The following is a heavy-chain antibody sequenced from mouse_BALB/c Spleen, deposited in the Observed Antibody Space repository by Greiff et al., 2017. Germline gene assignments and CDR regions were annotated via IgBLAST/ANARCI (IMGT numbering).Heavy chain of an antibody. Sequence: QVTLKVSGPGILQPSQTLSLTCSFSGFSLSTSGMGVSWIRQPSGKGLEWLAHIYWDDDKRYNPSLKSRLTISKDTSRNQVFLKITSVDTADTATYYCARSLSPAPWFAYWGQGTLVTVSA. CDR3: ARSLSPAPWFAY. CDR1: GFSLSTSGMG. D-gene: IGHD6-1*01. J-gene: IGHJ3*01. V-gene: IGHV8-12*01. CDR2: IYWDDDK.